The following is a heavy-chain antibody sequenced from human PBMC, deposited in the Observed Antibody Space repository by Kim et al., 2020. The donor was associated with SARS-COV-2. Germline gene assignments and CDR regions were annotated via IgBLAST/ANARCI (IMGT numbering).Heavy chain of an antibody. CDR1: GYSFTAYF. D-gene: IGHD3-10*01. J-gene: IGHJ3*02. Sequence: ASVKVSCRASGYSFTAYFIHWVRQAPGQGLEWLGWINPNGGGTSYAEKFQGRVTMTSDTSMRTAFLELTRLQSSDTAIYFCARVVGVRGGHDGFDIWGQGTVVTVSS. CDR2: INPNGGGT. CDR3: ARVVGVRGGHDGFDI. V-gene: IGHV1-2*02.